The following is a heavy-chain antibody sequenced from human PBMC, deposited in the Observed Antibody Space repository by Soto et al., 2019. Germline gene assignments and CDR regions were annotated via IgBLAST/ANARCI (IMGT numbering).Heavy chain of an antibody. CDR2: VSYDGSHK. CDR3: AKEMYPRTVLDSSSPWGDY. V-gene: IGHV3-30*18. D-gene: IGHD6-6*01. J-gene: IGHJ4*02. CDR1: GITFTTYG. Sequence: QVQLVQSGGGVIQPGKSLRLSCAASGITFTTYGMHWVRQTPGKGLGWVAVVSYDGSHKYYADSVKGRFTISRDDSKNTLYLQMNSLRVEDTAVYYCAKEMYPRTVLDSSSPWGDYWGQGTLVTVSS.